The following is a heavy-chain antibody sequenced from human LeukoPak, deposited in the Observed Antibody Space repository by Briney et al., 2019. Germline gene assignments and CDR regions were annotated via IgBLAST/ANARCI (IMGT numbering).Heavy chain of an antibody. CDR2: ISAYNGNT. J-gene: IGHJ6*03. V-gene: IGHV1-18*01. D-gene: IGHD2-2*02. CDR3: ARDLVVPAAIRGRYYYYYMDV. Sequence: ASVKVSCKASGYTFTSYGISWVRQAPGQGLEWMGWISAYNGNTNYAQKLQGRVTMTTDTSTSTAYMELSSLRSEDTAVYYCARDLVVPAAIRGRYYYYYMDVWGKGTTVTVSS. CDR1: GYTFTSYG.